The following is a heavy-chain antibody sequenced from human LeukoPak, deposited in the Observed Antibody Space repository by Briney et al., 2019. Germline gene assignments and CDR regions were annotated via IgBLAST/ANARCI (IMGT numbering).Heavy chain of an antibody. CDR3: AKGKSGSYRLDY. V-gene: IGHV3-43*01. Sequence: GGSLRLSCAASGFTFDDYTMHWVRQAPGKGLEWVSLISWDGGSTYYADSVKGRFTNSRDNSKNSLYLQMNSLRTEDTALYYCAKGKSGSYRLDYWGQGTLVTVSS. J-gene: IGHJ4*02. D-gene: IGHD1-26*01. CDR2: ISWDGGST. CDR1: GFTFDDYT.